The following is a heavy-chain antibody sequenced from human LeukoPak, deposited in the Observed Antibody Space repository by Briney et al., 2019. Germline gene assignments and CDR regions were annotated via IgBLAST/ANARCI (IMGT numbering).Heavy chain of an antibody. D-gene: IGHD6-13*01. Sequence: ASVKVSCKASGYTFTGYSMHWVRQAPGQGLEWMGWINPNSGGTNFAQKFQDRVTMTRDTSISTAYMELSRLRSDDTAVYYCARAISGSWYFFDYWGQGTLVTVSS. CDR1: GYTFTGYS. J-gene: IGHJ4*02. V-gene: IGHV1-2*02. CDR2: INPNSGGT. CDR3: ARAISGSWYFFDY.